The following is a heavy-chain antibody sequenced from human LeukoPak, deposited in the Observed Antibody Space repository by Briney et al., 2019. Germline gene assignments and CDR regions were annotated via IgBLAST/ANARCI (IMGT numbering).Heavy chain of an antibody. J-gene: IGHJ4*02. V-gene: IGHV4-34*01. D-gene: IGHD6-19*01. CDR2: INHSGST. CDR1: GGSFSGYY. Sequence: SETLSLTCAVSGGSFSGYYWSWIRQPPGKGLEWIGEINHSGSTNYNPSLKSRVTISVDTSKNQFSLKLSSVTAADTAVYYCARDSGPRFDYWGQGTLVTVSS. CDR3: ARDSGPRFDY.